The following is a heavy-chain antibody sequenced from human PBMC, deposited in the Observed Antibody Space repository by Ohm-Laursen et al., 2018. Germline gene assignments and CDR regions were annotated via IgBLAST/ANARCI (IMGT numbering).Heavy chain of an antibody. D-gene: IGHD3-3*02. Sequence: SLRLSCAASGFTLSTYWMSWVRQAPGKGLEWVANIKQDGSKTYYVDSVKGRFTISRDNAQNSLYLQMNSLRAEDTAVYYCARDISVEYFDYWGQGTLVTVSS. CDR2: IKQDGSKT. V-gene: IGHV3-7*01. CDR1: GFTLSTYW. J-gene: IGHJ4*02. CDR3: ARDISVEYFDY.